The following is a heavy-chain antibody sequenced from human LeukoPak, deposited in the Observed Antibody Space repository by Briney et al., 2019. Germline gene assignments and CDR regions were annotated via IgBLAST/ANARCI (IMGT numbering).Heavy chain of an antibody. J-gene: IGHJ4*02. CDR1: GFTFSSYA. V-gene: IGHV3-23*01. D-gene: IGHD4-23*01. CDR2: ITCSCGST. CDR3: ASLSNYGGSWDY. Sequence: GGSLRLSCAASGFTFSSYAMSWVRQAPGKGVEWFSAITCSCGSTYYADSVKGRFTISRHNSKNTLYLQMNSLRAEDTAVYYCASLSNYGGSWDYWGQRTLVTVSS.